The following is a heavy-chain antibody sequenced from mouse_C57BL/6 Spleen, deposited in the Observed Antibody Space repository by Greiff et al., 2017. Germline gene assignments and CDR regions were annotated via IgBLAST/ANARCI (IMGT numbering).Heavy chain of an antibody. D-gene: IGHD2-1*01. CDR1: GYTFTDYE. CDR3: TRLSRGNYPFDY. CDR2: IDPETGGT. V-gene: IGHV1-15*01. Sequence: VQRVESGAELVRPGASVTLSCKASGYTFTDYEMHWVKQTPVHGLEWIGAIDPETGGTAYNQKFKGKAILTADKSSSTAYMELRSLTSEDSAVYYCTRLSRGNYPFDYWGQGTTLTVSS. J-gene: IGHJ2*01.